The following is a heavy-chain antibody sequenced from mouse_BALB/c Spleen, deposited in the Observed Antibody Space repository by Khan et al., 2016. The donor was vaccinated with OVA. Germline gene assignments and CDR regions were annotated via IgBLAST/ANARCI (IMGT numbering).Heavy chain of an antibody. CDR2: IWAGGST. D-gene: IGHD2-3*01. CDR3: ARFYDPYYAIDY. CDR1: GFSLTSYG. V-gene: IGHV2-9*02. Sequence: QVQLKESGPGLVAPSQSLSITCTVSGFSLTSYGVHWVRQPPGKGLEWLGVIWAGGSTNYNSALGYRMSISKDNSKSQFFLKMNSLHTDDTAMYYCARFYDPYYAIDYCGQGPSVTVSS. J-gene: IGHJ4*01.